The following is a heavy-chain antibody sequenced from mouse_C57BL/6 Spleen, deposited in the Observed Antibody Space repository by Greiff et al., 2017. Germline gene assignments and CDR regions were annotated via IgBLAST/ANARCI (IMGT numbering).Heavy chain of an antibody. CDR1: GFTFSSYA. Sequence: EVMLVESGGGLVKPGGSLKLSCAASGFTFSSYAMSWVRQTPEKRLEWVATISDGGSYTYYPDNVKGRFTISRDNAKNNLYLQMSHLKSEDTAMYYCARGGESFAYWGQGTLVTVSA. J-gene: IGHJ3*01. V-gene: IGHV5-4*03. CDR3: ARGGESFAY. CDR2: ISDGGSYT.